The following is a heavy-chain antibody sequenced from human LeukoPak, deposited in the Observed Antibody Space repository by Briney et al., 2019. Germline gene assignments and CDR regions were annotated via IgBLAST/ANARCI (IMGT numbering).Heavy chain of an antibody. CDR3: ARAGTTTEYYFDY. CDR2: MNPNSGNT. D-gene: IGHD1-1*01. V-gene: IGHV1-8*03. J-gene: IGHJ4*02. CDR1: GYTFTSYD. Sequence: ASVKVSCKASGYTFTSYDINWVRQATGQGLEWRGWMNPNSGNTGYAQKFQGRVTITRNTSISTAYMELSRLRSDDTAVYYCARAGTTTEYYFDYWGQGTLVTVSS.